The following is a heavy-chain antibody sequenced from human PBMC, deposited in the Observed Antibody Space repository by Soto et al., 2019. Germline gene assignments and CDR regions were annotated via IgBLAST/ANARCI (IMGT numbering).Heavy chain of an antibody. J-gene: IGHJ5*02. CDR1: GYTFTSYY. D-gene: IGHD2-15*01. CDR3: ARGYPLWFDP. CDR2: ISGYNGNT. Sequence: GASVKGSCKASGYTFTSYYISWVRQAPGQGLEWMGWISGYNGNTNYAQKLQGRVTMTTDTSTSTAYMELRSLRSEDTAVYYCARGYPLWFDPWGQGTLVTVSS. V-gene: IGHV1-18*01.